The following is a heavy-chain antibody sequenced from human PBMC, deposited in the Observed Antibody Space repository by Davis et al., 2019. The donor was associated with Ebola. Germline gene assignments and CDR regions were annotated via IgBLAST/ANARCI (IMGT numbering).Heavy chain of an antibody. V-gene: IGHV1-69*13. CDR2: VIPMFGTS. Sequence: SVKVSCKASGYSFAAHYIHWVRQAPGQGLEWMGGVIPMFGTSKYAQKFQDRVTITADESTSTAYMELSSLRSDDTAVYYCARGRPWLWVATPVRFDSWGLGTLVIVSS. CDR3: ARGRPWLWVATPVRFDS. D-gene: IGHD5-12*01. J-gene: IGHJ4*02. CDR1: GYSFAAHY.